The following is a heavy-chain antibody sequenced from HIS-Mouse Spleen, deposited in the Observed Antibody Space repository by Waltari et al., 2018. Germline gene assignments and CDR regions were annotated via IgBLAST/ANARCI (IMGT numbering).Heavy chain of an antibody. CDR3: AKELYDILTGPDAFDI. D-gene: IGHD3-9*01. CDR2: ISYDGSNK. V-gene: IGHV3-30*18. Sequence: PGKGLEWVAVISYDGSNKYYADSVKGRFTISRDNSKNTLYLQMNSLRAEDTAVYYCAKELYDILTGPDAFDIWGQGTMVTVSS. J-gene: IGHJ3*02.